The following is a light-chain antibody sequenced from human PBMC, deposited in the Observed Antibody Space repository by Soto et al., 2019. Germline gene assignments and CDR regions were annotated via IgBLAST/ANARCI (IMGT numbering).Light chain of an antibody. J-gene: IGLJ2*01. CDR2: DVS. Sequence: QSALTQPRSVSGSPGQSVTISYTGTSSDVGGYNSGSWYHQHPGKAPKLMIYDVSKRPSGVPDRFSGSKSGNTASLTISGLQAEDEADDYCCSYAGSYTWVFGGGTKLTVL. CDR1: SSDVGGYNS. CDR3: CSYAGSYTWV. V-gene: IGLV2-11*01.